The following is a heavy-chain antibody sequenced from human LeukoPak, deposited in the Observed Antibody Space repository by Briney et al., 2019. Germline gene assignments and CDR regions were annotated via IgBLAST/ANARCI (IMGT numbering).Heavy chain of an antibody. V-gene: IGHV1-69*05. D-gene: IGHD2-2*01. CDR3: AREGTKAGYCSSTSCSNWFDP. CDR2: IIPILGTA. J-gene: IGHJ5*02. Sequence: AASVKVSCKASGGTFSSYAISWVRQAPGQGLEWMGRIIPILGTANYAQKFQGRVTITTDESTSTAYMELSSLRSEDTAVYYCAREGTKAGYCSSTSCSNWFDPWGQGTLVTVSS. CDR1: GGTFSSYA.